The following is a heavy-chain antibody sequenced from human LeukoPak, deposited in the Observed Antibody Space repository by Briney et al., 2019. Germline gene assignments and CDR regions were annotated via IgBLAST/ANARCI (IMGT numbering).Heavy chain of an antibody. J-gene: IGHJ4*02. CDR3: ARGLVHARLSGWYNDY. D-gene: IGHD6-19*01. Sequence: ASVKVSCKASGHTFTSYGISWVRQAPGQGLEWMGWISAYNGNTNYAQKLQGRVTMTTDTSTSTAYMELRSLRSDDTAVYYCARGLVHARLSGWYNDYWGQGTLVTVSS. CDR2: ISAYNGNT. V-gene: IGHV1-18*01. CDR1: GHTFTSYG.